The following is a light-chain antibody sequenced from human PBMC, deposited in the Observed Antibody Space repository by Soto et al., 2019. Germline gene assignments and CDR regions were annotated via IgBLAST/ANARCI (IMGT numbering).Light chain of an antibody. Sequence: QSVLTQPASVSGSPGQSITISCAGTSSDAGSYNFVSWYQQHPGKAPKLILFEVNKRPSGVSGRFSGSKSGNTASLTISGLQAEDEADYYCCSFTSSNTHVFGTGTKLTVL. CDR1: SSDAGSYNF. CDR2: EVN. CDR3: CSFTSSNTHV. V-gene: IGLV2-23*02. J-gene: IGLJ1*01.